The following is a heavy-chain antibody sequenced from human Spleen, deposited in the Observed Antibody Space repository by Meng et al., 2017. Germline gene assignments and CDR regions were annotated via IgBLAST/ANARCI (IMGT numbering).Heavy chain of an antibody. D-gene: IGHD6-19*01. CDR3: ASWIYSCGWQ. V-gene: IGHV4-34*01. CDR1: GGAFSDYY. J-gene: IGHJ4*02. CDR2: IYNGGDT. Sequence: QAQLQQWGAGRFKPSETLSLTCVVSGGAFSDYYWSWIRQPPGKGLEWIGEIYNGGDTSYNPSLKSRVTIAIDRSKNQFSLKLSSVTAADTAVYYCASWIYSCGWQWGQGTLVTVSS.